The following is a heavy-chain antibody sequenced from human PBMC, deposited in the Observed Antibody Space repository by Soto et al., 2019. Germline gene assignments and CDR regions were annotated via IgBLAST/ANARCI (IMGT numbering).Heavy chain of an antibody. J-gene: IGHJ4*02. CDR2: INAGNGNT. Sequence: QVQLVQSGTEEKKPGASVKVSCKASGYTFTSYDMHWVRQAPGQRLEWMGWINAGNGNTKYSQKFQGRVPITRDTSASTAYMELSSLRSEDTAVYYCARYKITGILDYWGQGTLGTVSS. CDR1: GYTFTSYD. CDR3: ARYKITGILDY. D-gene: IGHD1-20*01. V-gene: IGHV1-3*05.